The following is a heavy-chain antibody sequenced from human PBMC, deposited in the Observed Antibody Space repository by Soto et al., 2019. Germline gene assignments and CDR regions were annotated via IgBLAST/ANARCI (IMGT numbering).Heavy chain of an antibody. CDR1: GFTVSSNY. D-gene: IGHD3-22*01. J-gene: IGHJ4*02. V-gene: IGHV3-53*01. CDR2: IYSGGST. Sequence: EVQLVESGGGLIQPGGSLRLSGAASGFTVSSNYMSWVRQAPGKGLEWVSVIYSGGSTYYADSVKGRFTISRDNSKNTLYLQMNSLRAEDTAVYYCARNYYGSGGGFDYWGQGTLVTVSS. CDR3: ARNYYGSGGGFDY.